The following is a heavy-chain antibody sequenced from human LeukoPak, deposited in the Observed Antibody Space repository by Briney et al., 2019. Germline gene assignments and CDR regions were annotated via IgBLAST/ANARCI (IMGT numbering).Heavy chain of an antibody. D-gene: IGHD5-24*01. V-gene: IGHV3-49*04. CDR2: IRSKAYGGTT. J-gene: IGHJ4*02. Sequence: GGSLRLSCTASGFTFGDYAMSWVRQAPGKGLEWVGLIRSKAYGGTTEYAASVKGRFTISRDDSKSIAYLQMNSLKTEDTAVYYCTSRRDGYNYRYYWGQGTLVTVSS. CDR3: TSRRDGYNYRYY. CDR1: GFTFGDYA.